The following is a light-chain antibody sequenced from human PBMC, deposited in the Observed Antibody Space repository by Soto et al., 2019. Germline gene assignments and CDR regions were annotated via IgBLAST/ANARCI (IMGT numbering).Light chain of an antibody. CDR3: AAWDGSLDGHV. CDR1: SSNIGTSS. CDR2: TTN. Sequence: QSVLTQPHSASGTPGQRVTISCSGSSSNIGTSSVHWFQQLPGTAPKLLISTTNQRPSGVPERFSGSKSGTSASLAIRGLQSEDEVDYYCAAWDGSLDGHVFGTGTKLTAL. V-gene: IGLV1-44*01. J-gene: IGLJ1*01.